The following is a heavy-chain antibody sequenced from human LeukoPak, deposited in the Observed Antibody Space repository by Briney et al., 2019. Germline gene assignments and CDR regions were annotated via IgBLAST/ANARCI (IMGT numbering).Heavy chain of an antibody. V-gene: IGHV3-33*08. Sequence: GTSLRLSCAASGFSFSTYGMHWVRQAPGKGLEWVAVIGKDGRNKNNADAVRGRFTISRDNSKNTLYLQMDSLRAEDTAVYYCARDSITADNSLDYWSRGTLVTVSS. CDR3: ARDSITADNSLDY. CDR2: IGKDGRNK. D-gene: IGHD7-27*01. J-gene: IGHJ4*02. CDR1: GFSFSTYG.